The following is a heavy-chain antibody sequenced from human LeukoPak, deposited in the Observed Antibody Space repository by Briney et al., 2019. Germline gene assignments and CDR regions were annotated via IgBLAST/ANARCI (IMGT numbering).Heavy chain of an antibody. J-gene: IGHJ4*02. V-gene: IGHV3-30-3*01. Sequence: PGGSLRLSCAASGFTFSSYAMHWVRQAPGKGLEWVAVISYDGSNKYYADSVKGRFTISRDNSKNTLYLQMNSLRAEDTAVYYCAKARPVEWELSYIYQDFDYWGQGTLVTVSS. CDR1: GFTFSSYA. CDR3: AKARPVEWELSYIYQDFDY. CDR2: ISYDGSNK. D-gene: IGHD3-3*01.